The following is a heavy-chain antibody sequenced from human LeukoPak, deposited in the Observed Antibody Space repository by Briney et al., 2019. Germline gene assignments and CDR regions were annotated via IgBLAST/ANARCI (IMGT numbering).Heavy chain of an antibody. CDR1: GYTFTSYA. D-gene: IGHD1-26*01. CDR3: ATDIGHSGSFDY. V-gene: IGHV1-3*01. Sequence: ASVKVSCKASGYTFTSYAMHWVRQAPGQRLEWMGWINAGNGNTKYSQKFQGRVTMTEDTSTDTAYMELSSLRSEDTAVYYCATDIGHSGSFDYWGQGTLVTVSS. CDR2: INAGNGNT. J-gene: IGHJ4*02.